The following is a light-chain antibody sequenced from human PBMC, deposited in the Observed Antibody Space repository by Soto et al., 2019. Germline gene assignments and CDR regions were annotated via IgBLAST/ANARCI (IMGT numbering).Light chain of an antibody. CDR2: KAS. V-gene: IGKV1-12*01. CDR3: QQANSLPLT. J-gene: IGKJ4*01. CDR1: QGIRSW. Sequence: DIQMTQSPSSVSASVGDRVTITCRASQGIRSWLAWYQQKPGKVPKLLIYKASTLESGIPSRFSGSGSGTEFTLTISSLQAEDSGTYYCQQANSLPLTFGGGTKVDIK.